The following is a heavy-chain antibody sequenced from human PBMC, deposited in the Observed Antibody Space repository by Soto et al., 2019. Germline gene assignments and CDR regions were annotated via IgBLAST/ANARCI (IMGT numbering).Heavy chain of an antibody. J-gene: IGHJ4*02. CDR1: GGSISSYY. Sequence: SETLSLTCTVSGGSISSYYWSWIRQPPGKGLEWIGYIYYSGSTNYNPSLKSRVTISVDTSKNQFSLKLSSVTAADTAVYYCARGGRFLEWLLPFDYWGQGTLVTVSS. CDR2: IYYSGST. D-gene: IGHD3-3*01. V-gene: IGHV4-59*01. CDR3: ARGGRFLEWLLPFDY.